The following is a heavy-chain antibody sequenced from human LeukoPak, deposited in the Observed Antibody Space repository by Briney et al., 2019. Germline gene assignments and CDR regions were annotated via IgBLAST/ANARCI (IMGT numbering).Heavy chain of an antibody. V-gene: IGHV4-59*01. D-gene: IGHD6-6*01. CDR1: GGSISAYY. CDR3: ARFGTSSSRFFDQ. Sequence: SETLSLTCTGSGGSISAYYGSWIRQPPGKGLEWIGYIHYSGTTNYYPSLKSRVTIALDTSKNQFSLKLDSVTAADTAVYYCARFGTSSSRFFDQWGQGTLVTVSS. J-gene: IGHJ4*02. CDR2: IHYSGTT.